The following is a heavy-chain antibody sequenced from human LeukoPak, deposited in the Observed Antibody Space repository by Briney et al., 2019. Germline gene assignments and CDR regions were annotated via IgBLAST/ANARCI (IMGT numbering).Heavy chain of an antibody. J-gene: IGHJ6*02. CDR3: ARRIIVVVPAAPPDGMDV. CDR1: GGSISSGGYY. Sequence: DPSETLSLTCAVSGGSISSGGYYWSWIRQHPGKGLEWIGYIYYSGSTYYNPSLKSRVTISVDTSKNQFSLKLSSVTAADTAVYYCARRIIVVVPAAPPDGMDVWGQGTTVTVSS. V-gene: IGHV4-31*11. CDR2: IYYSGST. D-gene: IGHD2-2*01.